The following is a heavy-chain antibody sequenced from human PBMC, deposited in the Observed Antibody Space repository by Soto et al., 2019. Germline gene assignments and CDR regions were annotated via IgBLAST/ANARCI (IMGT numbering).Heavy chain of an antibody. CDR1: GFTFSSYA. V-gene: IGHV3-23*01. CDR3: AKVPKDYYVDYVYGGRYYYYYYGMDV. Sequence: GGSLRLSCAASGFTFSSYAMSWVRQAPGKGLEWVSAISGSGGSTYYADSVKGRFTISRDNSKNTLYLQMNSLRAEDTAVYYCAKVPKDYYVDYVYGGRYYYYYYGMDVWGQGTTVTVSS. J-gene: IGHJ6*02. CDR2: ISGSGGST. D-gene: IGHD4-17*01.